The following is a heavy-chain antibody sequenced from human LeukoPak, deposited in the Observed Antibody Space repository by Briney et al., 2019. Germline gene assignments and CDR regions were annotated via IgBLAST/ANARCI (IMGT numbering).Heavy chain of an antibody. CDR1: GFTFSSYS. V-gene: IGHV3-21*01. CDR2: ISSSSSYI. J-gene: IGHJ4*02. D-gene: IGHD6-13*01. Sequence: PGGSLRLSCAASGFTFSSYSMNWVRQAPGKGLEWVSSISSSSSYIQYADSVKGRFTISRDNAKNSLFLHMNSLRAEDTAVYYCARAAYSSSWRERYKYYFDYWGQGTLVTVSS. CDR3: ARAAYSSSWRERYKYYFDY.